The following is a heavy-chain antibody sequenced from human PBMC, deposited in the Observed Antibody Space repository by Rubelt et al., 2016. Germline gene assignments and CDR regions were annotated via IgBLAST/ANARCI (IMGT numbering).Heavy chain of an antibody. CDR3: ARRLMPSYYFAY. Sequence: QLQLQESGPGLVKPSETLSLTCTVSGGSISSSSYYWGWIRQPPGKGLEWIGSIYYSGSTYYNPSLKSRVTISVDTSKNQCSLRRGSVTAADTALYYCARRLMPSYYFAYWGQGMLVTASS. CDR2: IYYSGST. J-gene: IGHJ4*02. D-gene: IGHD2-2*01. CDR1: GGSISSSSYY. V-gene: IGHV4-39*01.